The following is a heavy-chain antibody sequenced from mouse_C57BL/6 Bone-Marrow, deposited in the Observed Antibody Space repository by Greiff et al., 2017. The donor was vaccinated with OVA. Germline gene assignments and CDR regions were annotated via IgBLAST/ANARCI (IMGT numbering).Heavy chain of an antibody. CDR1: GYTFTSYW. J-gene: IGHJ1*03. V-gene: IGHV1-64*01. Sequence: VQLQQPGAELVKPGASVKLSCKASGYTFTSYWMHWVKQRPGQGLEWIGMIHPNSGSTNYNEKFKSKATLTADKSSSTAYMQLSSLTSEDSAVYYCASSTVVARGWYFDVWGTGTTVTVSS. D-gene: IGHD1-1*01. CDR2: IHPNSGST. CDR3: ASSTVVARGWYFDV.